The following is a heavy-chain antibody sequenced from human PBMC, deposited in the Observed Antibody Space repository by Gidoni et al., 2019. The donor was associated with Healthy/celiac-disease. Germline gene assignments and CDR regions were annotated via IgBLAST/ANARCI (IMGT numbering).Heavy chain of an antibody. V-gene: IGHV3-11*06. J-gene: IGHJ6*02. CDR3: ARDRNSSGWYYYGMDV. CDR2: ISSSSSYT. CDR1: GFTFSAYY. D-gene: IGHD6-19*01. Sequence: QVQLVESGGGLVKPGGSLRLSCPASGFTFSAYYMSWFRQAPGKGLEWVSYISSSSSYTNYADSVKGRFTISRDNAKNSLYLQMNSLRAEDTAVYYCARDRNSSGWYYYGMDVWGQGTTVTVSS.